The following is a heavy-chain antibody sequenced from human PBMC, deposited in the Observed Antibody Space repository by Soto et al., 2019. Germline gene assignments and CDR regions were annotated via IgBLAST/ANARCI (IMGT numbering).Heavy chain of an antibody. D-gene: IGHD6-6*01. CDR3: AKVKSRIAARPDFYYFDY. J-gene: IGHJ4*03. V-gene: IGHV3-23*01. Sequence: PGGSLRLSXAASGFTFSSYAMSWVRQAPGKGLEWVSAISGSGGSTYYADSVKGRFTISRDNSKNTLYLQMNSLRAEDTAVYYCAKVKSRIAARPDFYYFDYRGQGTMVTVSS. CDR2: ISGSGGST. CDR1: GFTFSSYA.